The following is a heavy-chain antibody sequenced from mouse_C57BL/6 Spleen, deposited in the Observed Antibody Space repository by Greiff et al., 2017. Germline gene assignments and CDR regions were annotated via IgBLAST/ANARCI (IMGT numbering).Heavy chain of an antibody. CDR1: GFSLTSYG. J-gene: IGHJ4*01. CDR2: IWSGGST. CDR3: AGIYYDYAYAMDY. Sequence: QVQLKESGPGLVQPSQSLSITCTVSGFSLTSYGVHWVRQSPGKGLEWLGVIWSGGSTDYNAAFISRLSISKDNSKSQVFFKMNSLQADDTAIYYCAGIYYDYAYAMDYWGQGTSVTVSS. V-gene: IGHV2-2*01. D-gene: IGHD2-4*01.